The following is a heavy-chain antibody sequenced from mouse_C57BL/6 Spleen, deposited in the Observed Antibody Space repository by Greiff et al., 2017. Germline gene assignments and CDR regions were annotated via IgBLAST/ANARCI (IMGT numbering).Heavy chain of an antibody. D-gene: IGHD2-5*01. Sequence: EVKLMESGGGLVQPGGSMKLSCVASGFTFSNYWMNWVRQSPEKGLEWVAQIRLKSDNYATHYAESVKGRFTISRDDSKSSVYLQMNNLRAEDTGIYYCTETYYSNYDYVDYWGQGTTLTVSS. CDR2: IRLKSDNYAT. J-gene: IGHJ2*01. V-gene: IGHV6-3*01. CDR3: TETYYSNYDYVDY. CDR1: GFTFSNYW.